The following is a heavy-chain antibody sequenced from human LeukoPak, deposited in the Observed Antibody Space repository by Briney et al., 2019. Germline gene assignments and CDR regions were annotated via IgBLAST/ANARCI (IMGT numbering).Heavy chain of an antibody. J-gene: IGHJ4*02. V-gene: IGHV1-18*01. CDR2: ISGYNANT. CDR3: VRVGSAYADPLEFDF. D-gene: IGHD1-1*01. Sequence: ASVKVSCKGSGYSFNMIGISWVRQAPGQGLEWMGWISGYNANTDSAQKFQDRVTMTTDNSVTTAYLELRSLRSDDTAVYFCVRVGSAYADPLEFDFWGQGTLVTVSS. CDR1: GYSFNMIG.